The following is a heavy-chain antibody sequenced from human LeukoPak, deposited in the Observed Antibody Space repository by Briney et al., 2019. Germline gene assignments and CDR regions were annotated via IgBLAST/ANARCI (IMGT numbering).Heavy chain of an antibody. CDR2: INSDGSST. D-gene: IGHD6-19*01. CDR1: GFTFSSYW. V-gene: IGHV3-74*01. J-gene: IGHJ4*02. Sequence: GGSLRLSCAASGFTFSSYWMHWVRHAPGKGLVWVSRINSDGSSTSYADSVEGRFTISRDNAKNTLYLQMNSLRAEDTAVYYCARDQLEDWYSSGWYLNWGQGTLVTVSS. CDR3: ARDQLEDWYSSGWYLN.